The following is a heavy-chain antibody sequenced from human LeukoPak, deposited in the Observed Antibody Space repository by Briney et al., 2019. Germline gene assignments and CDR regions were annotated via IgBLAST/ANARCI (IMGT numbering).Heavy chain of an antibody. Sequence: GGSLRLSCAASGFTFSSYSMNWVRQAPGKGLEWVSSIRSSSSYIYYADSVKGRFTISRDNAKNSLYLQMNSLRAEDTAVYYCARVGIAVAGTKGFDYWGQGTLVTVSS. CDR1: GFTFSSYS. D-gene: IGHD6-19*01. V-gene: IGHV3-21*01. J-gene: IGHJ4*02. CDR2: IRSSSSYI. CDR3: ARVGIAVAGTKGFDY.